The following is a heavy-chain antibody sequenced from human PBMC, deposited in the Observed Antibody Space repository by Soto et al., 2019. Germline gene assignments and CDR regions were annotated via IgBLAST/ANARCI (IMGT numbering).Heavy chain of an antibody. CDR2: ISGSGGST. V-gene: IGHV3-23*01. J-gene: IGHJ4*02. CDR3: AKVEVWLQNYFDY. Sequence: GSLSVFRAAAGLTFSSYAMCGVRQAPGKGLEWVSAISGSGGSTYYADSVKGRFTISRDNSKNTLYLQMNSLRAEDTAVYYWAKVEVWLQNYFDYWGQGTLVTGSS. D-gene: IGHD5-12*01. CDR1: GLTFSSYA.